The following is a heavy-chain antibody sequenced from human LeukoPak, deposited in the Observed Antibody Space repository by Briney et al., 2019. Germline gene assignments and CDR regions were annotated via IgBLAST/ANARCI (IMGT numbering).Heavy chain of an antibody. CDR1: GLSFRVYW. Sequence: GGSLRLSCAASGLSFRVYWMNWVRQAPGKGLEWVASINKDESARYYVDSVKGRFTISRDNAKNSLYLQMNSRRVEDTAVYFCARGGYYTFDSWGQGTLVTVSS. CDR2: INKDESAR. D-gene: IGHD3-3*01. J-gene: IGHJ4*02. V-gene: IGHV3-7*01. CDR3: ARGGYYTFDS.